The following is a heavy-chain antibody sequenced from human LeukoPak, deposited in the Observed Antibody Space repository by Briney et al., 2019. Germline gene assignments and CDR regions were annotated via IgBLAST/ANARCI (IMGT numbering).Heavy chain of an antibody. J-gene: IGHJ4*02. CDR2: IWYDGSNK. Sequence: PGRSLRLSCAASGFTFSSYGMHWVRQAPGKGLEWVAVIWYDGSNKYYADSVKGRFTISRDNSKNTLYLQMNSLRAEDAAVYYCARDRGISLYSGSWDYFDYWGQGTLVTVSS. V-gene: IGHV3-33*01. CDR3: ARDRGISLYSGSWDYFDY. D-gene: IGHD1-26*01. CDR1: GFTFSSYG.